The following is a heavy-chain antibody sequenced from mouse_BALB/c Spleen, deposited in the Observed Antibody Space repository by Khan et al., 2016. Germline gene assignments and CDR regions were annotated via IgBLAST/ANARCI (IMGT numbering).Heavy chain of an antibody. CDR3: ARRGAYYGNYEAWFAY. Sequence: EVQLQESGPDLVKPSQSLSLTCTVTGYSITSDYAWNWIRQFPGNKLEWMGYISYSGSTSYNPSLKSRISITRDTSKNQFFLQLNSVTTEDTATYYCARRGAYYGNYEAWFAYWGQGTLVTVSA. CDR1: GYSITSDYA. V-gene: IGHV3-2*02. D-gene: IGHD2-10*01. J-gene: IGHJ3*01. CDR2: ISYSGST.